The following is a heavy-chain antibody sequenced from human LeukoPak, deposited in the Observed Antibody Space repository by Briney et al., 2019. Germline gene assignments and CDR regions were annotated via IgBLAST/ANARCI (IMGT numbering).Heavy chain of an antibody. CDR3: AREGADGYNYAY. CDR2: INSKSGGT. D-gene: IGHD5-24*01. V-gene: IGHV1-2*02. J-gene: IGHJ4*02. CDR1: GYTFTDYY. Sequence: ASVKVSCKASGYTFTDYYMHWVRQAPGQGLEWMGWINSKSGGTNYAHKFQGRVTMTRDTSISTAYMELSRLRSDDTAVYYCAREGADGYNYAYWGQGTLVTVSS.